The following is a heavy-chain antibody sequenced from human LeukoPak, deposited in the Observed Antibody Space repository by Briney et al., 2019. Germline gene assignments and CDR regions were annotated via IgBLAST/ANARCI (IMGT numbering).Heavy chain of an antibody. CDR2: ISSRSTYI. D-gene: IGHD6-19*01. CDR3: ARAQWIAVVKYYFDY. CDR1: GFTFSSYE. J-gene: IGHJ4*02. Sequence: PGGSLRLSCAASGFTFSSYEMNWVRQAPGKGLEWVSSISSRSTYIYYADSVKGRFTISRDNAKNSLYLQMNGLRAEDTAVYYCARAQWIAVVKYYFDYWGQGTLVTVSS. V-gene: IGHV3-21*01.